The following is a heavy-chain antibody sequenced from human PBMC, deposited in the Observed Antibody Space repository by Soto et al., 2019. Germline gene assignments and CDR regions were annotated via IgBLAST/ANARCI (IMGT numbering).Heavy chain of an antibody. CDR3: ARAVAVAADFDY. D-gene: IGHD6-19*01. Sequence: ASVKVSCKASGYTFTGYAMHWGRQAPGQRLEWMGWINAGNGNTKYSQKFQGRVTITRDTSASTAYMELSSLRSEDTAVYYCARAVAVAADFDYWGQGTLVTVS. J-gene: IGHJ4*02. CDR2: INAGNGNT. V-gene: IGHV1-3*01. CDR1: GYTFTGYA.